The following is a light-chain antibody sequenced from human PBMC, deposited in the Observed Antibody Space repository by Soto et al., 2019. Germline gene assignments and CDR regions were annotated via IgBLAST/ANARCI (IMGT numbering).Light chain of an antibody. J-gene: IGKJ1*01. V-gene: IGKV3-15*01. CDR3: QQYHIYSWT. CDR1: QSVSSN. CDR2: AAS. Sequence: IVMTQSPATVSVSPGDRAPLSCRAGQSVSSNLAWYQQKPGQAPRLLIYAASTRATGVSARFSGSIYGTEFSLTINSLQADDFATYYGQQYHIYSWTFGQGTKVDIK.